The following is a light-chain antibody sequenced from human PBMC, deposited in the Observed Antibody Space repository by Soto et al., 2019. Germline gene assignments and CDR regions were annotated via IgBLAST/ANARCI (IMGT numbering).Light chain of an antibody. V-gene: IGKV3-11*01. Sequence: EIVLTQSPDTLSLSPGERATLSCRASQSVGIYLAWYQQKPGQAPRLLLYDASNRATGIPARFSGSGSGTDFTLTISSLEPEDFAVYYCQQRTDWPPKVTFGQGTRLEIK. J-gene: IGKJ5*01. CDR1: QSVGIY. CDR3: QQRTDWPPKVT. CDR2: DAS.